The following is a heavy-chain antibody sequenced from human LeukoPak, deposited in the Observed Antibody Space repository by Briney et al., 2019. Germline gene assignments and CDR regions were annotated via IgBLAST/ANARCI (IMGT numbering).Heavy chain of an antibody. CDR1: GFTFRNYG. Sequence: GGSLRLSCAASGFTFRNYGMHWVRQAPGKGLEWVAVIXRDGLTKYYADSVKGRFTLHRDNSRNTLYLEMNSLRDEDTAVYYCAKEGTWXNXXFDLWGRGTLVIVTS. CDR3: AKEGTWXNXXFDL. V-gene: IGHV3-30*18. CDR2: IXRDGLTK. J-gene: IGHJ2*01. D-gene: IGHD1-1*01.